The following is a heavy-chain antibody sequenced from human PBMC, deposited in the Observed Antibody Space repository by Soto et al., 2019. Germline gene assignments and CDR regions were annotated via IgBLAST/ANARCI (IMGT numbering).Heavy chain of an antibody. Sequence: GGSLRLSCAASGFTFSSYWIHWVRQAPWKGLVWVSRIKGDGIETNYADSVKGRFTISRDNAKNTLYLQLNSLRAEDTAVYYCLRGNRGSGDFDYCGEGTRVTFCS. V-gene: IGHV3-74*01. J-gene: IGHJ4*02. CDR3: LRGNRGSGDFDY. CDR2: IKGDGIET. D-gene: IGHD5-12*01. CDR1: GFTFSSYW.